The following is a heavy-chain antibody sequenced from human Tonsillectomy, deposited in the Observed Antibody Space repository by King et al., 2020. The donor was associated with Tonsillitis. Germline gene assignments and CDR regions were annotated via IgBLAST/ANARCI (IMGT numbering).Heavy chain of an antibody. CDR2: IEQVGSEK. CDR1: GFTFRSYW. D-gene: IGHD3-9*01. J-gene: IGHJ5*02. Sequence: VQLVESGGGLVQPGGSLRLSCAASGFTFRSYWMSWVRQAPGKGLEWVANIEQVGSEKYYVDSVKGRFTISRDNANNSMFLQMNSLRVEDTAVYYCARARYFDWFGFDPWGQGPWSPSPQ. V-gene: IGHV3-7*03. CDR3: ARARYFDWFGFDP.